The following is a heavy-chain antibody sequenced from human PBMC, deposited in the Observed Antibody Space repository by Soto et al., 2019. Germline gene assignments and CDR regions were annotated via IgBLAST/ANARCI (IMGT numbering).Heavy chain of an antibody. V-gene: IGHV1-8*02. Sequence: ASVKVSCKASGGTFSSYAISWVRQATGQGPEWMGWMNPNSGNTGYAQKFQGRVTMTRNTSISTAYMELSSLRSEDTAVYYCAIFEVYSSSWYRYYYGMDVWGQGTTVTVSS. CDR2: MNPNSGNT. J-gene: IGHJ6*02. D-gene: IGHD6-13*01. CDR1: GGTFSSYA. CDR3: AIFEVYSSSWYRYYYGMDV.